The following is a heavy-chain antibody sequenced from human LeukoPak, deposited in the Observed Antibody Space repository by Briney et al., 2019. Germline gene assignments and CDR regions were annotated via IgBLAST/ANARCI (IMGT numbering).Heavy chain of an antibody. CDR1: GYAFTSYG. D-gene: IGHD3-3*01. CDR2: ISAYNGNT. Sequence: ASVKVSCKASGYAFTSYGISWVRQAPGQGLEWTGWISAYNGNTNYAQKLQGRVTMTTDTSTSTAYMELRSLRSDDTAVYYCARGRTTYYDFWSGYYGDFDYWGQGTLVTVSS. CDR3: ARGRTTYYDFWSGYYGDFDY. V-gene: IGHV1-18*01. J-gene: IGHJ4*02.